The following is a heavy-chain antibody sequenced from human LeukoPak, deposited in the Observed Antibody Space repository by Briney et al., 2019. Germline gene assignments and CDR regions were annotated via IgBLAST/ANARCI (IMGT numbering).Heavy chain of an antibody. CDR3: AKDIASYYDFWSGYHTGY. V-gene: IGHV3-43*02. D-gene: IGHD3-3*01. J-gene: IGHJ4*02. CDR1: GFTFDDYA. Sequence: PGGSLRLSCAASGFTFDDYAMHWVRQAPGKGLEWVSLISGDGGSTYYADSVKGRFTISRDNSKNSLYLQMNSLRTEDTALYYCAKDIASYYDFWSGYHTGYWGQGTLVTVSS. CDR2: ISGDGGST.